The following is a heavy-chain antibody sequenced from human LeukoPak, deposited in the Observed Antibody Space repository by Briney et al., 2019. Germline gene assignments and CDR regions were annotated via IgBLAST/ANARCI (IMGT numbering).Heavy chain of an antibody. CDR2: ISGDGGAT. D-gene: IGHD5-18*01. CDR1: GFTFNMYG. Sequence: GGSLRLSCAASGFTFNMYGMNWVRQAPGKGLEWVSFISGDGGATYYADSAKGRFTISRDNGRKSLYLQMDSLRTEDTALYYCAKGGYTYGGRLFDYWGQGTLVTVSS. CDR3: AKGGYTYGGRLFDY. J-gene: IGHJ4*02. V-gene: IGHV3-43*02.